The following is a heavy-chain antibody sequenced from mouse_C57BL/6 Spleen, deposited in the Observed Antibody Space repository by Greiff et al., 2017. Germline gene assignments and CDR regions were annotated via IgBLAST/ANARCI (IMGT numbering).Heavy chain of an antibody. CDR2: IWSGGST. CDR1: GFSLTSYG. J-gene: IGHJ1*03. Sequence: VKLMESGPGLVQPSQSLSITCTVSGFSLTSYGVHWVRQSPGKGLEWLGVIWSGGSTDYNAAFISRLSISKDNSKSQVFFKMNSLQADDTAIYYCARESNYVDWYFDVWGTGTTVTVSS. D-gene: IGHD2-5*01. V-gene: IGHV2-2*01. CDR3: ARESNYVDWYFDV.